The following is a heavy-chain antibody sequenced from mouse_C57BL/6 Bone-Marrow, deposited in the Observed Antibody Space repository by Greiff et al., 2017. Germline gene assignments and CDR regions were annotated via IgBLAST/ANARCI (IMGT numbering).Heavy chain of an antibody. Sequence: QVQLKQPGAELVKPGASVKLSCKASGYTFTSYWMHWVKQRPGQGLEWIGMIHPNSGSTNYNEKFKSKATLTVDKSSSTAYMQLSTLTSEDSAVYYGARSRSPWAMDYWGQGTSVTVSS. CDR3: ARSRSPWAMDY. J-gene: IGHJ4*01. CDR1: GYTFTSYW. CDR2: IHPNSGST. V-gene: IGHV1-64*01.